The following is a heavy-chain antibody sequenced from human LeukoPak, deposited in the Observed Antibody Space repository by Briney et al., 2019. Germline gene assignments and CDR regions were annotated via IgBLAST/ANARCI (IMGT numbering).Heavy chain of an antibody. CDR3: ASNYYGSGSLDY. V-gene: IGHV4-39*01. J-gene: IGHJ4*02. Sequence: PSETLSLTCTVSGDSISSNSYYWGWIRQPPGKGLEWIGSIYYRGSTYYNPSLKRRVTISVDTSKKQLSLRLTSVTAADTAVYYCASNYYGSGSLDYWGQGNLVTVSS. CDR1: GDSISSNSYY. CDR2: IYYRGST. D-gene: IGHD3-10*01.